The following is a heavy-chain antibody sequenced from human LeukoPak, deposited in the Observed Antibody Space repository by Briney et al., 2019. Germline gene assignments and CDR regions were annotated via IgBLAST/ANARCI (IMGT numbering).Heavy chain of an antibody. CDR1: GFTFSDHY. D-gene: IGHD6-13*01. CDR3: ARSSSSWYPLFDY. V-gene: IGHV3-72*01. CDR2: IRNKANSYTT. J-gene: IGHJ4*02. Sequence: PGGSLRLSCAASGFTFSDHYMDWVRQAPGKGLEWVGRIRNKANSYTTEYAASVKGRITISRDGSKNSLYLQMNSLKTEDTAVYYCARSSSSWYPLFDYWGQGTLVTVSS.